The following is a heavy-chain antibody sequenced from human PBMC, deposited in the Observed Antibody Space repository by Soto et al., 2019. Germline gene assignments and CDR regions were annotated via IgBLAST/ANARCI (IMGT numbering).Heavy chain of an antibody. CDR1: GGTFSSYA. Sequence: QVQLVQSGAEVKKPGSSVKVSCKASGGTFSSYAISWVRQAPGQGLEWMGGIIPIFGTANYAQKFQGRVTITAHESTSTAYMEVSSLRSEDTGVNYGKLARYCSGGSCPEARVYYYYDGMDVWGQGTTVTVSS. V-gene: IGHV1-69*01. CDR2: IIPIFGTA. CDR3: KLARYCSGGSCPEARVYYYYDGMDV. J-gene: IGHJ6*02. D-gene: IGHD2-15*01.